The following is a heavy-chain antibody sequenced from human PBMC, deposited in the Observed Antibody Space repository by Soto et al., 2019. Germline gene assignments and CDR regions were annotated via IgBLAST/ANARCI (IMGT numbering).Heavy chain of an antibody. CDR2: IYYSGST. CDR1: GGSISSGDYY. D-gene: IGHD3-3*01. J-gene: IGHJ5*02. CDR3: ARDRDFWSGSGSGWFDP. Sequence: QVQLQESGPGLVKPSQTLSLTCTVSGGSISSGDYYWSWIRQPPGKGLEWIGYIYYSGSTYYNPSLKSRVTISVDTSKNQFSLKLSSVTAADTAVYYCARDRDFWSGSGSGWFDPWGQGTLVTVSS. V-gene: IGHV4-30-4*01.